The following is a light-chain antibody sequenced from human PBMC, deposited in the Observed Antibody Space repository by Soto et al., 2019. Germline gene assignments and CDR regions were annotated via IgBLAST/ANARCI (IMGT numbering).Light chain of an antibody. V-gene: IGLV2-14*01. J-gene: IGLJ3*02. CDR1: GSDVGRYSY. Sequence: QSALTQPASVSGSPGQSITVSCTGTGSDVGRYSYVSWFQQQSGKAPKLMIYEVTSRPSGVSNRFSGSKSGNTASLTISGLQAEDEADYYCSSFTTTNTWVFGGGTKLTVL. CDR2: EVT. CDR3: SSFTTTNTWV.